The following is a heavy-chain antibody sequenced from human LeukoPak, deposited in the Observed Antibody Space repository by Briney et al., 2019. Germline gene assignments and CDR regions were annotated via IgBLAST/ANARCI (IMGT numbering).Heavy chain of an antibody. CDR3: ARGQTGYYYYAMDV. CDR2: MNPNSGNT. CDR1: GYTFTSYD. V-gene: IGHV1-8*01. J-gene: IGHJ6*04. Sequence: GASVKVSCKASGYTFTSYDINWVRQATGQGLEWMGWMNPNSGNTGYAQKFQGRVTMTRNTSISTAYMELSSLRSEDTAVYYCARGQTGYYYYAMDVWGKGTTVTVPS.